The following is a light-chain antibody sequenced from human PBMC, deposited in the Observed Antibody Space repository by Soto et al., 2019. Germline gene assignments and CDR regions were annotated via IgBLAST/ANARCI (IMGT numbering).Light chain of an antibody. Sequence: EIVLTQSPGTLSLSPGDSATLSCRASQYVSSSYLAWFQQKPGQTPRLLIYAASSRATGVPDRFSGGGSGTDVTLTISRLEPEDFAVYYCQQYGRSPWTFGQGTKVDI. V-gene: IGKV3-20*01. CDR3: QQYGRSPWT. CDR2: AAS. CDR1: QYVSSSY. J-gene: IGKJ1*01.